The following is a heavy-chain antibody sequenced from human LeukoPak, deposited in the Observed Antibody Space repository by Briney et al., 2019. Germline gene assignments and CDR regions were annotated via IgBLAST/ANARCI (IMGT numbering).Heavy chain of an antibody. D-gene: IGHD6-19*01. J-gene: IGHJ3*02. V-gene: IGHV3-64*04. CDR2: INTDGRIT. CDR3: ARAIFLGYSSGWSRGGAFDI. CDR1: GFSFRNYA. Sequence: GGSLRLSCVASGFSFRNYAIHWVRQAPGKGLEYVSVINTDGRITYYADSVKGRFTISRDNSKNTLYLQMNSLRAEDTAVYYCARAIFLGYSSGWSRGGAFDIWGQGTMVTVSS.